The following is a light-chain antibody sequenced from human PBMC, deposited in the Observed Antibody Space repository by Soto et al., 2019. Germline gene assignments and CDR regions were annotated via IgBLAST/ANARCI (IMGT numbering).Light chain of an antibody. V-gene: IGKV1-39*01. Sequence: DIQMTQSPSSLSASVGDRVTITCRASQTITTFLNWYQQRPGKAPKLLIYAASSLQSGVPSRFSGSGSGTDFTLTISSLQPEDFATYYCQQSYITPQTFGQGTKVEIK. CDR3: QQSYITPQT. CDR2: AAS. J-gene: IGKJ1*01. CDR1: QTITTF.